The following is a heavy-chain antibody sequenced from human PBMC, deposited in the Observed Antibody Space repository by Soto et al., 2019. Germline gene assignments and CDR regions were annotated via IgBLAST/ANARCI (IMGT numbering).Heavy chain of an antibody. CDR2: IIPIFGTA. V-gene: IGHV1-69*01. D-gene: IGHD3-10*01. CDR3: ARGYAYYYGSGSSLTGFDY. Sequence: QVQLVQSGAEVKKPGSSVKVSCKASGGTFSSYAISWVRQAPGQGLEWMGGIIPIFGTANYAQKFQGRVTITADEPTSTAYMELSSLRSEDTAVYYCARGYAYYYGSGSSLTGFDYWGQGTLVTVSS. CDR1: GGTFSSYA. J-gene: IGHJ4*02.